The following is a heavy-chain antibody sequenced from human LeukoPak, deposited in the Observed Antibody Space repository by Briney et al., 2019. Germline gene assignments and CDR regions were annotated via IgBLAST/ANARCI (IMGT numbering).Heavy chain of an antibody. CDR2: IYYSGST. D-gene: IGHD3-22*01. CDR1: GGSISSYY. Sequence: SETLSLTCTVSGGSISSYYWSWIRQPPGKGLEWIGYIYYSGSTNYNPSLKSRVTISVDTSKNQFSLKLSSVTAADTAVYYCARHYYYDSSGYYYGDAFDIWGQGTMVTVSS. CDR3: ARHYYYDSSGYYYGDAFDI. V-gene: IGHV4-59*08. J-gene: IGHJ3*02.